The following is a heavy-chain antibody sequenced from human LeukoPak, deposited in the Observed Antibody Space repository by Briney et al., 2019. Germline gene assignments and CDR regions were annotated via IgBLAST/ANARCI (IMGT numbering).Heavy chain of an antibody. J-gene: IGHJ4*02. CDR1: GGSFSGYY. V-gene: IGHV4-34*01. Sequence: SETLSLTCAVYGGSFSGYYWSWIRQPPGKGLEWIGEINHSGSTNYNPSLKSRVTISVDTSKNQFSLKLSSVTAADTAVYYCARQDRYCSGGSCYSDYWGQGTLVTVSS. CDR3: ARQDRYCSGGSCYSDY. D-gene: IGHD2-15*01. CDR2: INHSGST.